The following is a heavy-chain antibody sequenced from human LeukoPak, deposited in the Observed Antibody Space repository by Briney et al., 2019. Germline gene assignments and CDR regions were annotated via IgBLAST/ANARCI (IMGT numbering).Heavy chain of an antibody. D-gene: IGHD2-21*02. Sequence: ASVKVSCKVSGYSLSELSIHWVRQAPGKGLEWMGGFDPEDDEPIYAQSLQGRVTMTEDTSTDTAYMGLSGLTSDDAAVYYCATDVTGAAPYDFWGQGTLVTVS. CDR1: GYSLSELS. CDR2: FDPEDDEP. V-gene: IGHV1-24*01. CDR3: ATDVTGAAPYDF. J-gene: IGHJ4*02.